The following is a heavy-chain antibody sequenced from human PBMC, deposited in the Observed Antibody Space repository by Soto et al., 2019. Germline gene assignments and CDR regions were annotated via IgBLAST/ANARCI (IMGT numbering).Heavy chain of an antibody. D-gene: IGHD3-3*01. CDR2: ISGSGGST. J-gene: IGHJ4*02. V-gene: IGHV3-23*01. CDR1: GFTFSSYA. CDR3: AKAHGITIFGVVIEYYFDY. Sequence: VQLLESGGGLVQPGGSLRLSCAASGFTFSSYAMSWVRQAPGKGLEWVSAISGSGGSTYYADSVKGRFTISRDNSKNTLYLQMNSLRAEDTAVYYCAKAHGITIFGVVIEYYFDYWGQGTLVTVSS.